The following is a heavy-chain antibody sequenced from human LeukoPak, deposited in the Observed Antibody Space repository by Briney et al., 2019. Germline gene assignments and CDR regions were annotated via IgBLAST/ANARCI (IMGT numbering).Heavy chain of an antibody. J-gene: IGHJ4*02. CDR2: IGKNGGNP. Sequence: PGGSLRLSCAASGFTFDDYAMSWVRQAPGKGLEWVSGIGKNGGNPGYADSVKGRFTISRGNAKNSLYLQMNSLRAEDTALFFCTRDPGTVAIDYWGQGTLVTVS. CDR1: GFTFDDYA. D-gene: IGHD6-19*01. V-gene: IGHV3-20*04. CDR3: TRDPGTVAIDY.